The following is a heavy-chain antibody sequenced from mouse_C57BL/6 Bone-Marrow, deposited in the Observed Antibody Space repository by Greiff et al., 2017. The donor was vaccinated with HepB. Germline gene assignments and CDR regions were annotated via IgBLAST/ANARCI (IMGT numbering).Heavy chain of an antibody. Sequence: VQLQQPGAELVKPGASVKLSCKASGYTLNSYWMHWVKQRHGQGLEWIGMIHPNSGSTKYNEKFKSKATLTADKASSTAYMQLSSLTSEDSAVYYCARFEIYVPYWYFDVWGTGTTVTVSS. J-gene: IGHJ1*03. CDR1: GYTLNSYW. D-gene: IGHD1-3*01. CDR2: IHPNSGST. V-gene: IGHV1-64*01. CDR3: ARFEIYVPYWYFDV.